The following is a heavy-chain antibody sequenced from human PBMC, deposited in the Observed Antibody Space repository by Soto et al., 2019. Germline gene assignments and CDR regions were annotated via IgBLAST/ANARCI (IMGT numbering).Heavy chain of an antibody. CDR3: ARGYGDYARYFDY. Sequence: LSLTCTVSGGSVSSGSYYWSWIRQPPGKGLEWIGYIYYSGSTNYNPSLKSRVTISVDTSKNQFSLKLSSVTAADTAVYYCARGYGDYARYFDYWGQGTLVTVSS. V-gene: IGHV4-61*01. D-gene: IGHD4-17*01. CDR1: GGSVSSGSYY. CDR2: IYYSGST. J-gene: IGHJ4*02.